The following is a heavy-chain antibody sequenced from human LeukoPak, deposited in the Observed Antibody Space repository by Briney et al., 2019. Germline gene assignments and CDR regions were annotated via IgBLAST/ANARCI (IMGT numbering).Heavy chain of an antibody. V-gene: IGHV3-23*01. J-gene: IGHJ4*02. CDR3: AKRRIAVAALDY. Sequence: GASLRLSCAASGFTFSSYAMSSVRQAPGNRLEWVSAISGSGGSTYYADSVKGRFTISRDNSKNTLYLQMNSLRAEDTAVYYCAKRRIAVAALDYWGQGTLVTVSS. D-gene: IGHD6-19*01. CDR2: ISGSGGST. CDR1: GFTFSSYA.